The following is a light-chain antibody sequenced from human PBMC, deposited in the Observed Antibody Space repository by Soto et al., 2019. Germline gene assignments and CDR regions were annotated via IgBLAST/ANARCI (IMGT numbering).Light chain of an antibody. CDR2: GAS. Sequence: EIVLTQSPGTLSLSPVERATLSCRASQSVSNNYLAWYQQKPGQAPRLLIYGASNRATGIPDRFSGSGSGTDFTLTISRLEPEDFAVFYCQKYGSLPLTFGGGTKVDIK. J-gene: IGKJ4*01. CDR3: QKYGSLPLT. V-gene: IGKV3-20*01. CDR1: QSVSNNY.